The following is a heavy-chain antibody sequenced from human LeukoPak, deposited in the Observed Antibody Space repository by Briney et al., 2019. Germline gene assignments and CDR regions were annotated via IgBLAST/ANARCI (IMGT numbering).Heavy chain of an antibody. Sequence: PGGSLRLSCAASGFTFSSHAMSWVSQAPGKGLEWVSAISGSGGSTYYADSVKGRFTISIDNSKNTLYLQMNSLRAEDKAVYYCPKDSSPFDYWGQGTLVTVSS. CDR3: PKDSSPFDY. CDR2: ISGSGGST. J-gene: IGHJ4*02. V-gene: IGHV3-23*01. CDR1: GFTFSSHA. D-gene: IGHD2-2*01.